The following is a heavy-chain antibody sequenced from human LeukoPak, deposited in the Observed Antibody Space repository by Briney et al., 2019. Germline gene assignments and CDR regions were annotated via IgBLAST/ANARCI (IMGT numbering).Heavy chain of an antibody. J-gene: IGHJ3*02. D-gene: IGHD3-9*01. CDR3: ARSAADYDLLTGLVGPAFDI. V-gene: IGHV1-69*06. CDR1: GGTFSSYA. Sequence: ASVKVSCKASGGTFSSYAISWVRQAPGQGLEWMGGIIPIFGTANYAQKFQGRVTITADKSTSTAYMELSSLRSEDTAVYYCARSAADYDLLTGLVGPAFDIWGQGTMVTVSS. CDR2: IIPIFGTA.